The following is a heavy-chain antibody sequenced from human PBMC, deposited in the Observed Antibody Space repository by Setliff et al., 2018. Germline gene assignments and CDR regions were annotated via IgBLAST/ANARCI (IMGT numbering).Heavy chain of an antibody. V-gene: IGHV1-69*06. D-gene: IGHD3-16*02. CDR1: GGSLNGYS. CDR3: ATETVTFGGIIVRGYFDV. J-gene: IGHJ3*01. CDR2: IILIFGTP. Sequence: SVKVSCKASGGSLNGYSVSWVRQAPGQGLEFLGGIILIFGTPNYAQKFQDRVTIGADKSTSTAYMEMSSLNFEDTAVYYCATETVTFGGIIVRGYFDVWGQGTMVTVSS.